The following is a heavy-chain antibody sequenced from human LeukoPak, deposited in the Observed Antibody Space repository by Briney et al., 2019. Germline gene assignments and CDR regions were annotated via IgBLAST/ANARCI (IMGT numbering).Heavy chain of an antibody. Sequence: GGSLRLSCAASGFTFSSHGMHWVRQAPGKGLEWVAFIRCDGGHKYYGDSVKGRFIISRDNSKNTLYVQMNSLRPEDTAVYYCVKSRPSSSNSYTWFDPWGQGTLVT. V-gene: IGHV3-30*02. CDR2: IRCDGGHK. CDR1: GFTFSSHG. J-gene: IGHJ5*02. CDR3: VKSRPSSSNSYTWFDP. D-gene: IGHD2-2*01.